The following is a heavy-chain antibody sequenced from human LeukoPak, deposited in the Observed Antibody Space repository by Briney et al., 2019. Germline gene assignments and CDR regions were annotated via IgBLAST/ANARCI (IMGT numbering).Heavy chain of an antibody. CDR1: GGSISSDY. CDR2: IYYSGRT. D-gene: IGHD4-11*01. CDR3: ARGFYSPHY. Sequence: SETLSLTCTVSGGSISSDYWSWIRQPPGKGLEWIGYIYYSGRTFYNPSLKSRITISVDTSKNQFSLKLGSVTAAGTAVYYCARGFYSPHYWGEGTQVSVSS. J-gene: IGHJ4*02. V-gene: IGHV4-59*01.